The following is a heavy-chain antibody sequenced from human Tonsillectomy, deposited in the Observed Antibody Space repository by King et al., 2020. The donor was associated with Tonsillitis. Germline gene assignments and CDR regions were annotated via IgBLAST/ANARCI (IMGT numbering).Heavy chain of an antibody. CDR3: AKERRGGETSGPSVFQH. Sequence: VQLVESGGGLVQPGGSLRLSCEASGFTFSNYAMSWVRQAPGKGLEWVSIIYSGGSNTYYADSVKGRFTISRDNSKDMLYLQMNSLRAEDTAVYYCAKERRGGETSGPSVFQHWGQGTLVTVSS. V-gene: IGHV3-23*03. D-gene: IGHD3-10*01. J-gene: IGHJ1*01. CDR2: IYSGGSNT. CDR1: GFTFSNYA.